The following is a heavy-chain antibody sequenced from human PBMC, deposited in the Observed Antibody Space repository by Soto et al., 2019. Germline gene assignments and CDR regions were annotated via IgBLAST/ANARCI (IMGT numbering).Heavy chain of an antibody. CDR3: AREDYYDSSGTSAT. CDR2: IYYSGST. J-gene: IGHJ5*02. CDR1: GGSISSGGYY. D-gene: IGHD3-22*01. V-gene: IGHV4-31*03. Sequence: PSETLSLTCTVSGGSISSGGYYWSWIRQHPGKGLEWIGYIYYSGSTYYNPSLKSRVTISVDTSKNQFSLKLSSVTAADTAVYYCAREDYYDSSGTSATWGQGTLVTVSS.